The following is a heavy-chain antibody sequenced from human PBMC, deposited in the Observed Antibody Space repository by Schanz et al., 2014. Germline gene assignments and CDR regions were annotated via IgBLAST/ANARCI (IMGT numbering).Heavy chain of an antibody. CDR3: ARRDNYLSAFDI. V-gene: IGHV4-39*01. D-gene: IGHD4-4*01. J-gene: IGHJ3*02. CDR1: GASISGSSDY. CDR2: IYYTGTT. Sequence: QLQLQESGPGLVKPSETLSLTCTVSGASISGSSDYWGWIRQSPGKGLEWIGNIYYTGTTYYNPSQRSGFSIPVEPSKNQSSLNLTSWTAADTAVFYCARRDNYLSAFDIWGQGTMVTVSS.